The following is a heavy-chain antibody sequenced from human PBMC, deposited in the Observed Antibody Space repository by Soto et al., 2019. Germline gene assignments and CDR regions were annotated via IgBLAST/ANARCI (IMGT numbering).Heavy chain of an antibody. CDR3: ARVDYTTVVTH. V-gene: IGHV4-59*01. CDR2: IYYSGST. D-gene: IGHD4-17*01. CDR1: CGSISSYY. J-gene: IGHJ4*02. Sequence: SETLSLTCTVSCGSISSYYWSWIRQPPGKGLEWIGYIYYSGSTNYNPSLKSRVTISVDTSKNQFSLKLSSVTAADTAVYYCARVDYTTVVTHWGQGTLVTVSS.